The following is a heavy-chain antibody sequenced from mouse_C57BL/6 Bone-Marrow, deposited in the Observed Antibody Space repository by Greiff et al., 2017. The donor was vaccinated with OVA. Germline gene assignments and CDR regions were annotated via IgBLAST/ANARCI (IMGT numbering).Heavy chain of an antibody. CDR1: GYTFTSYW. J-gene: IGHJ1*03. D-gene: IGHD1-1*01. V-gene: IGHV1-55*01. CDR3: ARVPITTVDWYFDV. Sequence: QVQLQQPGAELVKPGASVKMSCKASGYTFTSYWITWVKQRPGQGLEWIGDIYPGSGSTHYNEKFKSKATLTVDTSSSTAYMQLSSLTSEDSAVYYCARVPITTVDWYFDVWGTGTTVTVSS. CDR2: IYPGSGST.